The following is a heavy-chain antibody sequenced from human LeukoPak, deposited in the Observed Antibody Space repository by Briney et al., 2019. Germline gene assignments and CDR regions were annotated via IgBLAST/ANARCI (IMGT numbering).Heavy chain of an antibody. CDR3: ARDPLRGGYYYYMDV. Sequence: GGSLRLSCAASGFTFSSYGMHWVRQAPGKGLEWVAVIWYDGSNKYYADSVKGRFTISRDNSKNTLYLQMNSLRAEDTAAYYCARDPLRGGYYYYMDVWGKGTTVTVSS. CDR2: IWYDGSNK. D-gene: IGHD2-15*01. CDR1: GFTFSSYG. J-gene: IGHJ6*03. V-gene: IGHV3-33*01.